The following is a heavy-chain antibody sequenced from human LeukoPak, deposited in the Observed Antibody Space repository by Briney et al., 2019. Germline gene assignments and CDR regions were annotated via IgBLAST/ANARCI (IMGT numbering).Heavy chain of an antibody. CDR3: AKDELLIVGASQA. D-gene: IGHD1-26*01. V-gene: IGHV3-30*02. J-gene: IGHJ5*02. Sequence: GGSLRLSCAASGFTFSSYGMHWVRQAPGKGLEWVAFIRYDGSNKYYADSVKGRFTISRDNSKNTLYLQMNSLRAEDTAVYYCAKDELLIVGASQAWGQGTLVTVSS. CDR1: GFTFSSYG. CDR2: IRYDGSNK.